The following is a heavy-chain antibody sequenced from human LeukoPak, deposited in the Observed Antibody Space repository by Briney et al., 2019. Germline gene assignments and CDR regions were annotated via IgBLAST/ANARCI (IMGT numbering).Heavy chain of an antibody. CDR2: IYTSGST. D-gene: IGHD3-10*01. J-gene: IGHJ6*03. CDR1: GGSISSGSYY. Sequence: SETLSLTCTVSGGSISSGSYYWRWIRQPAGKGLEWIARIYTSGSTNYNPSLKSRFTISVDTSKNQFSLKLSSVTAADTAVYYCARRPYYYGSGSYYYYYMDVWGKGTTVTVSS. CDR3: ARRPYYYGSGSYYYYYMDV. V-gene: IGHV4-61*02.